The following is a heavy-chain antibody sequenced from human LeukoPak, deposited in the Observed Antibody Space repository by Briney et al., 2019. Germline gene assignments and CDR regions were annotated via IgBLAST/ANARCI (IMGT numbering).Heavy chain of an antibody. CDR3: ARVGCTSTSCLAN. J-gene: IGHJ4*02. V-gene: IGHV3-7*01. Sequence: GGSLRLSCAASGFTFSSFWMTWVRQAPGKGLEWVANIERDGSKKTYVDSVKGRFTISRDNAKNSLYLQMSSVRAEDTAVYYCARVGCTSTSCLANWGQGTLVTVSS. CDR2: IERDGSKK. CDR1: GFTFSSFW. D-gene: IGHD2-2*01.